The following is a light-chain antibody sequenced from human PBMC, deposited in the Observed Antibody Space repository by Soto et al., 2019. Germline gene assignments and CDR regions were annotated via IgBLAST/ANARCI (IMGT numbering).Light chain of an antibody. CDR3: SSYTTSSTNYV. V-gene: IGLV2-14*01. CDR2: EVS. Sequence: QSALTQPASVSGSPGQSITIYCTGSTRDIGDYNYVSWYQQYPGKAPKLMIYEVSNRPSGVSDRFSGSKSGNTASLTISGLQAEDEADYYCSSYTTSSTNYVFGAGTKVTVL. J-gene: IGLJ1*01. CDR1: TRDIGDYNY.